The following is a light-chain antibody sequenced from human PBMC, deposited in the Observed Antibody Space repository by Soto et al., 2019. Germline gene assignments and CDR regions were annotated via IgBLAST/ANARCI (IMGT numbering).Light chain of an antibody. V-gene: IGKV3-15*01. CDR1: QSVASN. CDR2: GAS. J-gene: IGKJ2*01. CDR3: QQYHNWPPQYT. Sequence: EIVMTQSPASLSVSPGDGATLSCRASQSVASNVAWYQQKPGQGPRLLIHGASTRAVGVPARFSGSGSGTDFTLTINSLQSEDFAGYYCQQYHNWPPQYTFGQGMKLQIK.